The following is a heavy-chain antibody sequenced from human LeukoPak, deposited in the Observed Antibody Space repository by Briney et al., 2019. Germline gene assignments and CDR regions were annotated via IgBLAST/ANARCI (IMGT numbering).Heavy chain of an antibody. J-gene: IGHJ4*02. D-gene: IGHD6-13*01. V-gene: IGHV4-4*07. CDR1: GGSISSYY. CDR3: ARNLIPEQLVLNF. Sequence: SETLSLTCTVSGGSISSYYWSWIRQPAGKGLEWIGHIYTSGSTKYNPSFKSRVTMSVDTSKNQFSLKLNSVTAADTAVYYCARNLIPEQLVLNFWGQGTLVTVSS. CDR2: IYTSGST.